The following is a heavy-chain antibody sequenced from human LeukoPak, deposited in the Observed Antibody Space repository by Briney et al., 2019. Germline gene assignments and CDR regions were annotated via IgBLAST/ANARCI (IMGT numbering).Heavy chain of an antibody. D-gene: IGHD6-19*01. CDR3: ARVEYSSGWYLGAFDI. Sequence: SETLSLTCAVYGGSFSGYYWSWIRQPPGKGLEWIGEINHSGSTNYNPSLKSRVTISVDTSKNQFPLKLSSVTAADTAVYYCARVEYSSGWYLGAFDIWGQGTMVTVSS. CDR2: INHSGST. V-gene: IGHV4-34*01. CDR1: GGSFSGYY. J-gene: IGHJ3*02.